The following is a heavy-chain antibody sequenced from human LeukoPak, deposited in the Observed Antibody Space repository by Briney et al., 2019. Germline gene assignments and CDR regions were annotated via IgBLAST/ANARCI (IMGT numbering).Heavy chain of an antibody. CDR2: ISGSGGST. CDR3: AKGGSGSYYSLLNWFDP. CDR1: GFTFSSYA. D-gene: IGHD3-10*01. Sequence: GGSLRLSCAASGFTFSSYAMSWVRQAPGKGLEWVSVISGSGGSTYYADSVKGRFTISRDNSKNTVYMQMNSLRAEDTAVYYCAKGGSGSYYSLLNWFDPWGQGTLVTVSS. V-gene: IGHV3-23*01. J-gene: IGHJ5*02.